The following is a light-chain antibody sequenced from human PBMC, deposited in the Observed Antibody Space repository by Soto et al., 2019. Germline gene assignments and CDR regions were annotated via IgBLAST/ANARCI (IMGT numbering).Light chain of an antibody. CDR2: GSS. CDR1: QSISRDY. Sequence: EIVLTQSPGTLSLSPGDRATLSCRASQSISRDYLTWCQHKPGRAPRVLVYGSSRRATGNPDGFSGRWSGTDFTLAISRLAPLDFAVYYCQHWCGSFGYTFGQGTKLEI. J-gene: IGKJ2*01. CDR3: QHWCGSFGYT. V-gene: IGKV3-20*01.